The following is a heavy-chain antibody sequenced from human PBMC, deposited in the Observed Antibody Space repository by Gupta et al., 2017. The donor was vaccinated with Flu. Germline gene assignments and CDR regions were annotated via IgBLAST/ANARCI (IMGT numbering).Heavy chain of an antibody. CDR2: IFNGGST. CDR1: SSRYF. Sequence: SSRYFWVWVRQPPGKGLEWIVTIFNGGSTYYNPSLKTRLSMSVDTSTNELSLSLSSVTAADRGLYYCARNLGDRGLYGLDVWGQGIAVTVS. CDR3: ARNLGDRGLYGLDV. D-gene: IGHD4-17*01. V-gene: IGHV4-39*01. J-gene: IGHJ6*02.